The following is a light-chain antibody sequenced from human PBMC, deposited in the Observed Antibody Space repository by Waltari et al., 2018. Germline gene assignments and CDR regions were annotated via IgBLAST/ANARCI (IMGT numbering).Light chain of an antibody. CDR2: WAS. J-gene: IGKJ2*01. CDR1: QSVLYSSNNKNY. CDR3: QHYYNNPRT. V-gene: IGKV4-1*01. Sequence: DIVMTQYPDSLAVSLGERATINCQSSQSVLYSSNNKNYLAWYQQKPGQPPKLLISWASNRESGVPDRFSGSWSGTDFTLTISSLQAEDVAVYYCQHYYNNPRTFGQGTKVEIK.